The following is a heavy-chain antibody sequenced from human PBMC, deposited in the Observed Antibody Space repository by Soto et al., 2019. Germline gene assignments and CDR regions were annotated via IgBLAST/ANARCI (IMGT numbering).Heavy chain of an antibody. CDR3: ATHLGGALRTMGPFKL. D-gene: IGHD3-16*01. V-gene: IGHV4-39*01. CDR1: GGSIGSSGSY. Sequence: QLQLQESGPGLVKPSETLSLTCAVSGGSIGSSGSYRGWIRQSPGKGLEWIGSISSGGTTYYNPSLQSRVTISIDTSKNQFSLKLTSVTATDTALYYCATHLGGALRTMGPFKLWGQGTVVTVSS. CDR2: ISSGGTT. J-gene: IGHJ3*01.